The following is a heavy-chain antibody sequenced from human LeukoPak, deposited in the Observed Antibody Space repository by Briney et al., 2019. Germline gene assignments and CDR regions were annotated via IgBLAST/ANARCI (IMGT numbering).Heavy chain of an antibody. CDR2: ISYDGSNK. J-gene: IGHJ6*02. CDR1: GFTFSNYA. Sequence: GGSLRLSCAASGFTFSNYAMSWVRQAPGKGLEWVAVISYDGSNKYYADSVKGRFTISRDNSKNTLYLQMNSLRAEDTAVYYCARDLSGYETGYYYGMDVWGQGTTVTVSS. V-gene: IGHV3-30-3*01. D-gene: IGHD5-12*01. CDR3: ARDLSGYETGYYYGMDV.